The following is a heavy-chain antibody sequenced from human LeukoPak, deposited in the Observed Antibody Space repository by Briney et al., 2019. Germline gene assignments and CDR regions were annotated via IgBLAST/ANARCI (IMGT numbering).Heavy chain of an antibody. D-gene: IGHD3-22*01. V-gene: IGHV1-18*01. CDR3: ARVRTMIDSDLAY. Sequence: RASVKVSCKASGYTLNRYGISWVRQAPGQGLEWMGWISTYNGNTNYAQKFQGRVIMTTDTSASTAYMELSSLRSEDTAVYYCARVRTMIDSDLAYWGQGTLVTVSS. CDR1: GYTLNRYG. J-gene: IGHJ4*02. CDR2: ISTYNGNT.